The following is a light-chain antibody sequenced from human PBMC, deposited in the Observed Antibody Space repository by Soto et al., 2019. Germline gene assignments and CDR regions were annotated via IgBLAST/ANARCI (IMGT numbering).Light chain of an antibody. CDR1: SSNIGAGYD. J-gene: IGLJ1*01. V-gene: IGLV1-40*01. Sequence: QSVLTQPPSVSGAPGQRVTISCTGSSSNIGAGYDVHWYQRLPGTAPKLLIYGNSNRPSGVPDRFSGSKSGTSASLAITGLQAEDEADYYCQSYDSSLSGAAFGTGTKLTVL. CDR2: GNS. CDR3: QSYDSSLSGAA.